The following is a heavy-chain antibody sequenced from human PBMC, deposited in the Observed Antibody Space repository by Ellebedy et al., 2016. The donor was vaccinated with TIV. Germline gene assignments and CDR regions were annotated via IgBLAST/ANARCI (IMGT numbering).Heavy chain of an antibody. CDR2: ISSSGSYI. CDR1: GFTFSNYE. V-gene: IGHV3-48*03. Sequence: GESLKISCAASGFTFSNYEMNWVRQAPGKGLEWLSYISSSGSYIYYADSVKGRFTISRDNAKNSLYLQMNSLRAEDTAVYYCARDRRSGSPYNYYYGMDVWGQGTAVTVSS. J-gene: IGHJ6*02. D-gene: IGHD1-26*01. CDR3: ARDRRSGSPYNYYYGMDV.